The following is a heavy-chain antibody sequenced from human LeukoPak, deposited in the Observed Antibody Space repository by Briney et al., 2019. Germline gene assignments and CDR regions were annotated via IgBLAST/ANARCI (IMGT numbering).Heavy chain of an antibody. CDR3: ARDAGRGYSGYDYNWFDP. CDR1: GGTFSSYA. Sequence: SVKVSCKASGGTFSSYAISWVRQAPGQGLEWMGGIIPIFGTANYAQKFQGRVTITADKSTSTAYMELSSLRSEDTAVYYCARDAGRGYSGYDYNWFDPWGQGTLVTVSS. J-gene: IGHJ5*02. V-gene: IGHV1-69*06. CDR2: IIPIFGTA. D-gene: IGHD5-12*01.